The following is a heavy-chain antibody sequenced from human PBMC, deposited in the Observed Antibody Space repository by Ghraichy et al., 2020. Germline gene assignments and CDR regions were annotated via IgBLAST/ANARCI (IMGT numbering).Heavy chain of an antibody. J-gene: IGHJ1*01. CDR2: IIPVLGIA. D-gene: IGHD6-13*01. CDR1: GGTFSTYT. Sequence: SVKVSCKASGGTFSTYTFSWVRQAPGQGLEWMGRIIPVLGIANYAQNFQGRVTITADKSTSTAYMELSSLRSEDTAVYYCASGPRFSSSLSITEYFQHWGQGTLVTVSS. CDR3: ASGPRFSSSLSITEYFQH. V-gene: IGHV1-69*02.